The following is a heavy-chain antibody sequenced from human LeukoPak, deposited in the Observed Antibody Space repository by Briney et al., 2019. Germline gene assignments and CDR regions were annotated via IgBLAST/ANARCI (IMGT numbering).Heavy chain of an antibody. J-gene: IGHJ6*03. CDR2: IYYSGST. CDR1: GGSISSSSYY. CDR3: ARRVGAIFYYYYYYMDV. D-gene: IGHD1-26*01. V-gene: IGHV4-39*07. Sequence: SETLSLTCTVSGGSISSSSYYWGWIRQPPGKGLEWIGSIYYSGSTYYNPSLKSRVTISVDTSKNQFSLKLSSVTAADTAVYYCARRVGAIFYYYYYYMDVWGKGTTVTISS.